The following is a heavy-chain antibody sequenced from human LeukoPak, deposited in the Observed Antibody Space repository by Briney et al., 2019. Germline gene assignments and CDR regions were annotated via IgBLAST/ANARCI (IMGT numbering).Heavy chain of an antibody. CDR3: AVAAAGWSESFDY. Sequence: ASLKVSCKASGYTFTAYYMHWVRQAPGQGLEWMGWINPNSGGTSYAQKFQGRVTMSRDTSITTGYMELNRLTSGDTAVYYCAVAAAGWSESFDYWGQGTSGTVSS. CDR2: INPNSGGT. J-gene: IGHJ4*02. V-gene: IGHV1-2*02. CDR1: GYTFTAYY. D-gene: IGHD2-8*01.